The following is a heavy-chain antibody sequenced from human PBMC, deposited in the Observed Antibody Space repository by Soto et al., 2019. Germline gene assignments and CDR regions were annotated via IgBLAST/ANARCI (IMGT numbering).Heavy chain of an antibody. V-gene: IGHV3-9*01. CDR2: ISWNSDTI. J-gene: IGHJ6*03. CDR3: ARDYGSGNPYYYYVDV. CDR1: GFTFDDYA. Sequence: EVQLVESGGGLVQPGRSLRLSCAASGFTFDDYAMHWVRPAPGRGLEWDSGISWNSDTIGYGDSVKGRFTISRDNAKNSLHLQINSLRPEDTALYSCARDYGSGNPYYYYVDVWGKGTTVTVSS. D-gene: IGHD3-10*01.